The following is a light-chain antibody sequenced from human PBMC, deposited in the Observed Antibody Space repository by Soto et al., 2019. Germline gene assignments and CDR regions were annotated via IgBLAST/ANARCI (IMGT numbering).Light chain of an antibody. CDR1: QSVSSSY. CDR2: GAS. CDR3: QQYGSSPPLT. J-gene: IGKJ4*01. Sequence: EIVLTQSPGTLSLSPGERATLSCWASQSVSSSYLAWYQQKPGQAPRLLIYGASSRATGIPDRCSGSGSGTDFTLTISRLEPEDIAVYYCQQYGSSPPLTFGGGTKVEIK. V-gene: IGKV3-20*01.